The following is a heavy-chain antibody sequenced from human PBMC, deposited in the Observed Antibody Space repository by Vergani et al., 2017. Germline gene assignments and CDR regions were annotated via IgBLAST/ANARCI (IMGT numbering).Heavy chain of an antibody. CDR2: ISSSSSAI. CDR1: GFTFSSHG. Sequence: EVQLVESGGALVQPGGSLRLSCSTSGFTFSSHGMNWVRQAPGKGLEWVSYISSSSSAIYYADSVKGRFTISRDTAKNSLYLQMNSLRDEDTAVYYCARTSSVYSYGLSXFDYWGQGTLVTVSS. CDR3: ARTSSVYSYGLSXFDY. J-gene: IGHJ4*02. D-gene: IGHD5-18*01. V-gene: IGHV3-48*02.